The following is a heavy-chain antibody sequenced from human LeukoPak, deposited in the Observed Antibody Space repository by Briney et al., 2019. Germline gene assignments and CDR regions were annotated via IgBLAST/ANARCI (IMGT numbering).Heavy chain of an antibody. Sequence: GESLKISCKGSGYSFSNYWIGWVRQMPGKGLEWMGIIYCAGSDIRYSPSFQGQVTISVDRSITTAYLQWSSLKASDTAIYYCGRKTGGFGSYKGAFDIWGQGTMVTVSS. J-gene: IGHJ3*02. CDR2: IYCAGSDI. V-gene: IGHV5-51*01. CDR3: GRKTGGFGSYKGAFDI. D-gene: IGHD3-10*01. CDR1: GYSFSNYW.